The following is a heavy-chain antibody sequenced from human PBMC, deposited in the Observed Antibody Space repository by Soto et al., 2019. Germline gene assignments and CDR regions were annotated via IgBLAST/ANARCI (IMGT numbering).Heavy chain of an antibody. Sequence: PGGSLRLSCAASGFIFSSYSMNWVRQAPGKGLEWVSYISSSSSTIYYADSVKGRFTISRDNSKNTLYLQMNSLRAEDTAVYYCAKHWSRGFDPWGQGTLVTVS. CDR1: GFIFSSYS. J-gene: IGHJ5*02. D-gene: IGHD2-2*01. CDR3: AKHWSRGFDP. CDR2: ISSSSSTI. V-gene: IGHV3-48*01.